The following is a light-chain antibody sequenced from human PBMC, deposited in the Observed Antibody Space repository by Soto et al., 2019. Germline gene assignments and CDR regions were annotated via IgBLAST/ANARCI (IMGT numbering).Light chain of an antibody. CDR1: QTVSSY. CDR2: DAS. J-gene: IGKJ5*01. V-gene: IGKV3-11*01. CDR3: QHRMNWPIT. Sequence: EIVLTQSPATLSLSPGERATLSCRASQTVSSYILWYQQKPGQAPRLLIYDASNRATGIPARFSGSGSETDFTLTVSSLEPEDFAVYYCQHRMNWPITFGQGTRLEI.